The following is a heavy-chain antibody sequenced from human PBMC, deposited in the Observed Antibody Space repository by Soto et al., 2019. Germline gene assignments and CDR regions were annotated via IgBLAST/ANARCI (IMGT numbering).Heavy chain of an antibody. D-gene: IGHD3-9*01. V-gene: IGHV4-59*08. CDR2: IHYSGST. Sequence: QVQLQESGPGLVKPSETLSLTCTVSGGSISSSYWSWIRQPPGTGLEWVGYIHYSGSTHYNPSLNSRITISLDTSKNQFSLKLTSVTAADTAVYYCARHSTGLDVWGKGTTVTVSS. J-gene: IGHJ6*04. CDR3: ARHSTGLDV. CDR1: GGSISSSY.